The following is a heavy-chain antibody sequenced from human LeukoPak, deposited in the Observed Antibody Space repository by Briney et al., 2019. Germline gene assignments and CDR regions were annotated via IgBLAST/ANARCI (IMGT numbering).Heavy chain of an antibody. J-gene: IGHJ4*02. CDR1: GGSISSHY. V-gene: IGHV4-59*11. Sequence: KPSETLSLTCTVSGGSISSHYWSWIRQPPGKGPEWIGYIYYSGSTNYNPSLKSRVTISVDTSKNQFSLKLSSVTAADTAVYYCARGNDYWGQGTLVTVSS. D-gene: IGHD4-11*01. CDR3: ARGNDY. CDR2: IYYSGST.